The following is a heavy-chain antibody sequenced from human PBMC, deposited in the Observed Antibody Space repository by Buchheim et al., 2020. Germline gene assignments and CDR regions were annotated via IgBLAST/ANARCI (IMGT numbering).Heavy chain of an antibody. D-gene: IGHD1-26*01. CDR3: ARMTLWELRGLFDY. V-gene: IGHV4-34*01. J-gene: IGHJ4*02. Sequence: QVQLQQWGAGLLKPSETLSLTCAVYGGSFSGYYWSWIRQPPGKGLEWIGEINHSGSTNYNPSLKSRVTISVDTSKTQFFLKLSSVTAADTAVYYCARMTLWELRGLFDYWGQGTL. CDR1: GGSFSGYY. CDR2: INHSGST.